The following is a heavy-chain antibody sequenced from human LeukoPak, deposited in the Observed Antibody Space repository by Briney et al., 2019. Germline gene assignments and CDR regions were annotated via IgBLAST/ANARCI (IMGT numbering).Heavy chain of an antibody. CDR1: GFTFSSYA. V-gene: IGHV3-30*04. D-gene: IGHD6-19*01. CDR2: ISYDGSNK. J-gene: IGHJ4*02. CDR3: ARLKAVAGPHYYFDY. Sequence: GGSLRLSCGASGFTFSSYAMHWVRQAPGKGLEWVAVISYDGSNKDYADSVKGRFTISRDDSKNTLFLQMNSLRIDDTAVYYCARLKAVAGPHYYFDYWGQGTLVTVSS.